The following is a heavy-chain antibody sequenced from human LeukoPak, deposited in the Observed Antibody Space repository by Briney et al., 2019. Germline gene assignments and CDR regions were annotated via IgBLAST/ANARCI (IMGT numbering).Heavy chain of an antibody. CDR3: AGRYYYGSGSYYPNDY. V-gene: IGHV1-8*01. D-gene: IGHD3-10*01. J-gene: IGHJ4*02. CDR1: GYTFTSYD. CDR2: MNPNSGNT. Sequence: ASVKVSCKASGYTFTSYDINWVRQATGQGLEWMGWMNPNSGNTGYAQKFQGRVTMTRNTSISTAHMELSSLRSEDTAVYYCAGRYYYGSGSYYPNDYWGQGTLVTVSS.